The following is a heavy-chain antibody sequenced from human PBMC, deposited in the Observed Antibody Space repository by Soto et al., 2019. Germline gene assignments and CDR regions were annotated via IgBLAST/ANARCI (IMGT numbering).Heavy chain of an antibody. J-gene: IGHJ4*02. V-gene: IGHV1-69*01. Sequence: QVQLVQSGAEVKKPGSSVKVSCKASGGTFSSYAISWVRQAPGQGLEWMGGIIPIFGTANYAQKFQGRVTITADESTSTAYMELSSLRSEDTAVYYCARAGQGGSYIGEPYYLDYWGQGTLVTVSS. CDR1: GGTFSSYA. D-gene: IGHD1-26*01. CDR3: ARAGQGGSYIGEPYYLDY. CDR2: IIPIFGTA.